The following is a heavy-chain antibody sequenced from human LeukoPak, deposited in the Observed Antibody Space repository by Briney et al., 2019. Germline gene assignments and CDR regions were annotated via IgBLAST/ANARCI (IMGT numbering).Heavy chain of an antibody. D-gene: IGHD6-19*01. CDR2: INRDETDI. Sequence: PGGSLRLSCAASGFNFNSYMGWVRQAPEDGLEWVAIINRDETDIYYVDSVKGRFTISRDNAKSSLFLEMNSLRAEDTGVYYCARGDGRGRSDGATWGPGTLVTVSS. V-gene: IGHV3-7*01. CDR3: ARGDGRGRSDGAT. CDR1: GFNFNSY. J-gene: IGHJ1*01.